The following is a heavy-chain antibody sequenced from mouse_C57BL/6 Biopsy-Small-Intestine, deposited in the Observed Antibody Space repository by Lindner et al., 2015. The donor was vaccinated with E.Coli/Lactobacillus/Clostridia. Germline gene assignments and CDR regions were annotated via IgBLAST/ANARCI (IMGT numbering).Heavy chain of an antibody. CDR1: GYTFTDYY. CDR2: IDPRGGRT. CDR3: ARVLRTGTTNGPPPLPRSGFDY. J-gene: IGHJ4*01. D-gene: IGHD3-2*02. V-gene: IGHV1S61*01. Sequence: SVKVSCKASGYTFTDYYMHWVRQAPGQGLECMGRIDPRGGRTTYAQKFQGRVTMTTDTSTSTAYMEVRSLTSDDTAVYYCARVLRTGTTNGPPPLPRSGFDYWGQGTLVNVSS.